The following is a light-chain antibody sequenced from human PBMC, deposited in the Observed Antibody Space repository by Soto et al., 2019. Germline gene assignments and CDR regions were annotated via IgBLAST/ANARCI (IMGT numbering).Light chain of an antibody. V-gene: IGLV1-40*01. CDR1: SSNIGAGYD. Sequence: QSVRTQPPSVSGAPGQRVTISCTGSSSNIGAGYDVHWYQQLPGTAPQVLIYDNNNRPSGVPDRFSGYKSGTSASLAITGLQAEDEADYYCHSYDVSLSGPVFGGGTKLTVL. CDR3: HSYDVSLSGPV. J-gene: IGLJ2*01. CDR2: DNN.